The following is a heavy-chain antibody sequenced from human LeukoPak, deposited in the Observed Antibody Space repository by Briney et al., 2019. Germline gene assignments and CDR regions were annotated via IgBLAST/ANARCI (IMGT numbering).Heavy chain of an antibody. CDR1: EYRFISYW. D-gene: IGHD1-1*01. CDR2: IYPGDSDT. J-gene: IGHJ6*02. Sequence: GESLKISCQGSEYRFISYWIGWVRQMPGKGLEWMGIIYPGDSDTRYSPSFQGQVTISADKSINTAYLQWSNLKASDTAMYYCARWKDYYYGVDVWGQGTTVTVSS. V-gene: IGHV5-51*01. CDR3: ARWKDYYYGVDV.